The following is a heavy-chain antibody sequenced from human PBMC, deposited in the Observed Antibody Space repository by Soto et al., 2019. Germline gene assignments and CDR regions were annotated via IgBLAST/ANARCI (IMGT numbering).Heavy chain of an antibody. Sequence: QVQLVQSGAEVKKPGASVKVSCKASGYTFTSYYMHWVRQAPGQGLEWMGIINPSGGSTSYAQKFQGRVTMTRDTSTSTVYMELSSLRSEDTAVYYCASAYSGYDPHYYGMDVWGQGTTVTVSS. CDR2: INPSGGST. D-gene: IGHD5-12*01. V-gene: IGHV1-46*01. CDR3: ASAYSGYDPHYYGMDV. CDR1: GYTFTSYY. J-gene: IGHJ6*02.